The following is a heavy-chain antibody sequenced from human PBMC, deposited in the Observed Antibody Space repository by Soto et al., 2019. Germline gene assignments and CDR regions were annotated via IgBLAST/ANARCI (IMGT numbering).Heavy chain of an antibody. CDR1: GFSLGTSGVS. J-gene: IGHJ4*02. CDR3: AHRTGYGALCDY. Sequence: QITLKESGPTLVKPTQTLTLTCTFSGFSLGTSGVSVGWVRQPPGRALEWLALIYWDDDKHYSPSLKSRLTITKHTAKHQVVLTLTNMDPVDTATYYCAHRTGYGALCDYWGPGTLVTVSS. CDR2: IYWDDDK. V-gene: IGHV2-5*02. D-gene: IGHD4-17*01.